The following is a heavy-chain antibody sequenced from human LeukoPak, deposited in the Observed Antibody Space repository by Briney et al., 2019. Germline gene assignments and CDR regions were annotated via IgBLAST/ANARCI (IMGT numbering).Heavy chain of an antibody. CDR1: GGSFSGYY. CDR3: ARDGSGFDWLYPYYYYYGMDV. CDR2: INHSGST. Sequence: SETLSLTCAVYGGSFSGYYWSWIRQPPGKGLEWIGEINHSGSTNYNPSLKSRVTISVDTSKNQFSLKLSSVTAADTAVYYCARDGSGFDWLYPYYYYYGMDVWGQGTTVTVSS. D-gene: IGHD3-9*01. J-gene: IGHJ6*02. V-gene: IGHV4-34*01.